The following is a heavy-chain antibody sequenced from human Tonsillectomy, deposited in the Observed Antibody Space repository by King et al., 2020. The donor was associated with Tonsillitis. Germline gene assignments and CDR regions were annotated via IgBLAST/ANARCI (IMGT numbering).Heavy chain of an antibody. D-gene: IGHD5-24*01. V-gene: IGHV4-59*08. Sequence: QVQLQESGPGLLKPSETLSLTCTVSGGSISSYYWSWIRQPPGKGLEWIGYIYYSGSTNYNPSLKSRVTISVDTSKNQFSLKLSSVTAADTAVYYCAGYGQLRGAFDVWGQGTMVTVSS. CDR1: GGSISSYY. CDR2: IYYSGST. CDR3: AGYGQLRGAFDV. J-gene: IGHJ3*01.